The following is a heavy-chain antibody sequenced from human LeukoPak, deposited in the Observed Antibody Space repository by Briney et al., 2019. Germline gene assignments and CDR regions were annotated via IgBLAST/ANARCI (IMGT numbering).Heavy chain of an antibody. CDR1: GYSISSGYY. V-gene: IGHV4-38-2*01. CDR3: AAYCSGGCCYSDSDY. Sequence: PSETLSLTCAVSGYSISSGYYWGWIRQPPGKGLEWIGSIYHSGSTYYNPSLKSRVTISVDTSKNQFSLKLRSVTAADTAVYYCAAYCSGGCCYSDSDYWGQGTLVTVSS. CDR2: IYHSGST. J-gene: IGHJ4*02. D-gene: IGHD2-15*01.